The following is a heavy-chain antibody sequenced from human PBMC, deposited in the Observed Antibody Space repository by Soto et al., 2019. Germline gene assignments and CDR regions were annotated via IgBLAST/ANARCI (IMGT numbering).Heavy chain of an antibody. CDR3: ARKKSGITMVRRWFDP. D-gene: IGHD3-10*01. V-gene: IGHV4-34*01. J-gene: IGHJ5*02. Sequence: SETLSLTCAVYGGSFSGYYWSWIRQPPGKGLEWIGEINHSGSTNYNPSLKSRVTISVDTSKNQFSLKLSSVTAADTAVYYCARKKSGITMVRRWFDPWGQGTLVTVSS. CDR2: INHSGST. CDR1: GGSFSGYY.